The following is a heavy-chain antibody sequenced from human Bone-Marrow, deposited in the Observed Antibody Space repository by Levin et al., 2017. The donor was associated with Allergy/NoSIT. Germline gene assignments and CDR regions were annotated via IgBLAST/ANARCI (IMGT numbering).Heavy chain of an antibody. D-gene: IGHD3-22*01. CDR2: IYYSGST. CDR3: ARVPSDSSGDTYYNYGMDV. J-gene: IGHJ6*02. CDR1: GGSTSSYY. Sequence: MASETLSLTCTVSGGSTSSYYWTWIRQPPGKGLEWIGYIYYSGSTNYNPSLRSRVTISIDTSKNQFSLKLSSVTAADTAVYYCARVPSDSSGDTYYNYGMDVWGQGTTVTVSS. V-gene: IGHV4-59*01.